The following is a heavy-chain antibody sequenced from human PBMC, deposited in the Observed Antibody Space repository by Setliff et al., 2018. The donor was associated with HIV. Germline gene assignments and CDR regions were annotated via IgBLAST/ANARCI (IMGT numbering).Heavy chain of an antibody. J-gene: IGHJ4*02. CDR2: VNTGNGNT. Sequence: ASVKVSCKTSGYTFTSYAIHWVRQAPGQRLEWMGWVNTGNGNTKYSQKVQGRVTITRDTSASTAYMELSSLRSEDTAVYYCARADSSNWYHVDYWGQGTLVTVSS. CDR1: GYTFTSYA. V-gene: IGHV1-3*04. CDR3: ARADSSNWYHVDY. D-gene: IGHD6-13*01.